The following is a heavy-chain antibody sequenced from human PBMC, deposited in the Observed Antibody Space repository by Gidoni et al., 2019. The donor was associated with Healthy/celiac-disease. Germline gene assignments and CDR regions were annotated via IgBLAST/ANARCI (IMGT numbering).Heavy chain of an antibody. CDR2: ISSNGGST. J-gene: IGHJ4*02. Sequence: EVQLVESGGGLVQPGGSLRLPCSASGFTFRSYAMHWVRQAPGKGLEYVSAISSNGGSTYYADSVKGRFTISRDNSKNTLYLQMSSLRAEDTAVYYCVKDDQEVPMTPFDYWDQGTLVTVSS. V-gene: IGHV3-64D*06. CDR3: VKDDQEVPMTPFDY. CDR1: GFTFRSYA.